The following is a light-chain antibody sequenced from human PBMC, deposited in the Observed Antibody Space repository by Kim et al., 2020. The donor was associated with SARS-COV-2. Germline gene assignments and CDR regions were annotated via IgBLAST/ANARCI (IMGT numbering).Light chain of an antibody. CDR3: QQYSSTPPS. CDR1: QTVLYNSNNKNY. CDR2: WAS. V-gene: IGKV4-1*01. Sequence: DIVMTQSPDSLAVSLGGRATLNCKSSQTVLYNSNNKNYLAWYQQKPGQAPKLLIYWASIRESGVSDRFSGSGSETDFTLTISSLQAEDVAVYYCQQYSSTPPSFGQGTKLEI. J-gene: IGKJ2*03.